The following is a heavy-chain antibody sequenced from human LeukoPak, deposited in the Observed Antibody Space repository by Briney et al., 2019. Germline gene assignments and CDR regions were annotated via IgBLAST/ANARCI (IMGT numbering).Heavy chain of an antibody. Sequence: PGGSLRLSCAASGFTFDDHAMSWVRQAPGNGPEWVANIKEDESEKNYVDSVKGRFTISRDSAKNALYLQMNSLRAEDTAVYYCARVASGSSYRPFDCWGQGTLVTVSS. CDR3: ARVASGSSYRPFDC. CDR2: IKEDESEK. CDR1: GFTFDDHA. D-gene: IGHD3-10*01. J-gene: IGHJ4*02. V-gene: IGHV3-7*01.